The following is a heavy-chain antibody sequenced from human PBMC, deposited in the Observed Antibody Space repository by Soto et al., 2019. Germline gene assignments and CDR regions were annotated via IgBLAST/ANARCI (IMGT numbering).Heavy chain of an antibody. V-gene: IGHV4-39*01. CDR2: IYYSERTSYNSGST. Sequence: AETLSLTCTVSGDSMTSSSYYWGWIRQPPGKGLEWIGSIYYSERTSYNSGSTYYSPSLKSRVTISGDTSKSQFSLKLSSVTAADTAVYYCARHTRNQFDPWGQGTLVTVSS. CDR3: ARHTRNQFDP. CDR1: GDSMTSSSYY. J-gene: IGHJ5*02.